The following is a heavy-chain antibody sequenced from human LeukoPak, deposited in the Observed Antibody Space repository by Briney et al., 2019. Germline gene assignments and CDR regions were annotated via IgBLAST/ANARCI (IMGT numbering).Heavy chain of an antibody. D-gene: IGHD3-3*01. CDR2: IQSDGSDK. CDR3: ARDGDFWSAQGAFDI. J-gene: IGHJ3*02. V-gene: IGHV3-30*02. Sequence: GGSLRLSCAASGFTFNSFAMHWVRQAPGKGLEHLAFIQSDGSDKYHADSVKGRFTISRDNAKNSLYLQMNSLRAEDTAVYYCARDGDFWSAQGAFDIWGQGTMVTVSS. CDR1: GFTFNSFA.